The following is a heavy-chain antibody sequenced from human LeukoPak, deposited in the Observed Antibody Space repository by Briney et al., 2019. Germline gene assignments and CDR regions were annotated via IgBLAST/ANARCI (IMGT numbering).Heavy chain of an antibody. CDR2: IWYDGSNK. Sequence: PGGSLRLSCAASGFTFSSYGMHWVRQAPGKGLEWVAVIWYDGSNKYYADSVKGRFTISRDNSKNTLYLQMNSLRVEDTAVYYCARGTRSSGWSEYYFDYWGQGTLVTVSS. D-gene: IGHD6-19*01. CDR3: ARGTRSSGWSEYYFDY. J-gene: IGHJ4*02. CDR1: GFTFSSYG. V-gene: IGHV3-33*01.